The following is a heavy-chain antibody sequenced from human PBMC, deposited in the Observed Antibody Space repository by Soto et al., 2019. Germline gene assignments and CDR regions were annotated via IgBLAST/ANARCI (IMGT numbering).Heavy chain of an antibody. Sequence: GGSLRLSCAASGCTFSNHAMHWVRQATGKGLEYVSAISANGGGTYYADSVKGRFTISRDNTKNMLYLQMGSLRLEDMAVYYCARRYCRDGNCYSGSDYWGQGALVTV. CDR2: ISANGGGT. D-gene: IGHD2-15*01. CDR1: GCTFSNHA. CDR3: ARRYCRDGNCYSGSDY. J-gene: IGHJ4*02. V-gene: IGHV3-64*02.